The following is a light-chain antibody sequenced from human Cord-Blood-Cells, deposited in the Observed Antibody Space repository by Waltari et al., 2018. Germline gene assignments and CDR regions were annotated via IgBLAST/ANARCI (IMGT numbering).Light chain of an antibody. J-gene: IGKJ5*01. CDR3: QQYDNLPVT. CDR1: QDISNY. Sequence: IQMTQSPHPLSASVGDRVTITCQASQDISNYLNWNQQKPGKAPKLLTYDASNLETGVPPRFSGSGSGTDFTFTISSLQPEDIATDDCQQYDNLPVTFGQGTRLEIK. V-gene: IGKV1-33*01. CDR2: DAS.